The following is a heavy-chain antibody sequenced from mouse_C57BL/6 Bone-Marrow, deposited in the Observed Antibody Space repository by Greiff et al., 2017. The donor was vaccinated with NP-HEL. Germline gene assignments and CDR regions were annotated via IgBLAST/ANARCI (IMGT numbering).Heavy chain of an antibody. CDR1: GYTFTSYW. D-gene: IGHD3-1*01. CDR3: ARSGGLG. V-gene: IGHV1-53*01. CDR2: INPYNGGT. Sequence: QVQLQQPGAELVKPGASVKLSCKASGYTFTSYWMHWVKQRPGRGLEWIGVINPYNGGTSYNQKFKGKAKLTVDKSSSPAYMELNSLTSEDSAVYYCARSGGLGWGQGTLVTVSA. J-gene: IGHJ3*02.